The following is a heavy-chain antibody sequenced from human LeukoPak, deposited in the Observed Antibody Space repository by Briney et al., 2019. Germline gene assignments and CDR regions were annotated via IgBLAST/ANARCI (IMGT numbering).Heavy chain of an antibody. CDR2: MNPKSGYT. Sequence: ASVKVSCKASGGTFSSYAIYWVRQATGQGLEWMGWMNPKSGYTGYAQKFQGKVTMTRDTSISTAYMEVSSLTFDDTAIYYCARVNGLPDYWGQGTLVTVSS. CDR3: ARVNGLPDY. CDR1: GGTFSSYA. D-gene: IGHD2-8*01. V-gene: IGHV1-8*02. J-gene: IGHJ4*02.